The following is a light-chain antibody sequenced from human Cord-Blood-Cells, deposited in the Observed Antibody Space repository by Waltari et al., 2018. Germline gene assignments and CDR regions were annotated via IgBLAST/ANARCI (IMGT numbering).Light chain of an antibody. CDR2: GAS. CDR3: QQYGSSPLYS. CDR1: QSVSSSY. V-gene: IGKV3-20*01. Sequence: EIVLTQSPGTLSLSPGESATLSCLASQSVSSSYLAWYQQKPGQAPRLLIYGASSRATGIPDRFSGSVSGTDFTLTISRLEPEDFAVYYCQQYGSSPLYSFGQGTKLEIK. J-gene: IGKJ2*03.